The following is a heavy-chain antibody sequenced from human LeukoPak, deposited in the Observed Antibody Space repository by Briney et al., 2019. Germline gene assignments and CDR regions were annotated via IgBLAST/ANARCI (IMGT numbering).Heavy chain of an antibody. CDR2: INSDGSST. CDR1: GFTFSSFW. D-gene: IGHD3-22*01. CDR3: ARQSYYYDSSGYYHDH. Sequence: PGGSLRLSCAASGFTFSSFWMHWVRQAPGNGLVWVSCINSDGSSTAYADFVKGRFTISRDNAKNTLYLQVNSLRAEDTAVYYCARQSYYYDSSGYYHDHWGQGTLVTVSS. J-gene: IGHJ4*02. V-gene: IGHV3-74*01.